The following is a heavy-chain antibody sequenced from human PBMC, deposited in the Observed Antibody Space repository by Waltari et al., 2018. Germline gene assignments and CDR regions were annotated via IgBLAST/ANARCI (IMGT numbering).Heavy chain of an antibody. V-gene: IGHV4-61*09. CDR1: GGSIRSGSYY. J-gene: IGHJ4*02. CDR2: IYNRGST. Sequence: QVQLQESGPGLVKPSQTLSLTCTVSGGSIRSGSYYWSWIRQPGGKGREWIVYIYNRGSTNYYPALKSRVTISVYTSKNQFSLKLSVVTAADTAVYYCARFSDYVVEGELDYWGQGTLVTVSS. D-gene: IGHD4-17*01. CDR3: ARFSDYVVEGELDY.